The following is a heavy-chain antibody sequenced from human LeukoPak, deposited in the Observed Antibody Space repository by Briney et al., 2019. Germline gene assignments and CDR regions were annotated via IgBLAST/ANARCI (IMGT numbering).Heavy chain of an antibody. V-gene: IGHV1-58*02. J-gene: IGHJ1*01. CDR1: GFTFTSSA. CDR2: IVVGSGNT. D-gene: IGHD3-10*01. Sequence: SVKVSCKASGFTFTSSAMQWVRQARGQRLEWIGWIVVGSGNTNYAQKFQERVTITRDMSTSTAYMELSSLRSEDTAVYYCAKYYGSGSYYNVHFQHWGQGTLVTVSS. CDR3: AKYYGSGSYYNVHFQH.